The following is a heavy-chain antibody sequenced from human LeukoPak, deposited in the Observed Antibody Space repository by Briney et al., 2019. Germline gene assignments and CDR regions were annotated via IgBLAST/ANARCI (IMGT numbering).Heavy chain of an antibody. D-gene: IGHD2-21*01. Sequence: GRSLRLSCAASGFTFSSYGMHWVRQAPGKGLEWVAVISYDGSNKYYADSVKGRFTISRDNSNNTLFLQMNSVKTEDTAVYFCARMKVIKGASLDYWGQGSLVTVSS. CDR1: GFTFSSYG. V-gene: IGHV3-30*03. J-gene: IGHJ4*02. CDR3: ARMKVIKGASLDY. CDR2: ISYDGSNK.